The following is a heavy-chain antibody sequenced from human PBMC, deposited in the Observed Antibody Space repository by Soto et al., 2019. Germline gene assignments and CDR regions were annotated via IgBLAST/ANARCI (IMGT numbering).Heavy chain of an antibody. D-gene: IGHD5-18*01. CDR1: GGSISSSNW. CDR2: IYHSGST. CDR3: ARGGYSYGLNDYVSGGKTDH. Sequence: QVQLQESGPGLVKPSGTLSLTCAVSGGSISSSNWWSWVRQPPGKGLEWMGEIYHSGSTNYNPSLKSRVTISVDKSKNQFSLKLSYVPAADTAVYYCARGGYSYGLNDYVSGGKTDHGGQGTLVTVSS. J-gene: IGHJ4*02. V-gene: IGHV4-4*02.